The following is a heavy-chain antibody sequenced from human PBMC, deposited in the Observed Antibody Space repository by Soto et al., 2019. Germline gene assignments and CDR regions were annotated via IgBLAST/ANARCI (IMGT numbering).Heavy chain of an antibody. CDR1: GLTFSSYS. CDR3: ARVLSWALYYYFWSGYYNYYYYVLDV. J-gene: IGHJ6*02. Sequence: GGSLRLSCAASGLTFSSYSMNWVRQAPGKGLEWVSYISSSSSTIYYADSVKGRFTISRDNAKNSLYLQMNSLRAEDTAVYYCARVLSWALYYYFWSGYYNYYYYVLDVWGQGTTVTVSS. CDR2: ISSSSSTI. D-gene: IGHD3-3*01. V-gene: IGHV3-48*01.